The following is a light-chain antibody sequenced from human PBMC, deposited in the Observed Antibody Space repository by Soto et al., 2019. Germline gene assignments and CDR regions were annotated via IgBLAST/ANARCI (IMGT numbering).Light chain of an antibody. CDR2: AAS. V-gene: IGKV1-9*01. CDR1: QGISSY. Sequence: IQLTQSPSSLSSSVGDRVTLTCRASQGISSYLAWYQQKPGKAPKLLSYAASTLQSGVPSRFRGSGSGTDFTLTISSLKPEDFATYYCQQLNSYPRTFGPGTKVDIK. CDR3: QQLNSYPRT. J-gene: IGKJ3*01.